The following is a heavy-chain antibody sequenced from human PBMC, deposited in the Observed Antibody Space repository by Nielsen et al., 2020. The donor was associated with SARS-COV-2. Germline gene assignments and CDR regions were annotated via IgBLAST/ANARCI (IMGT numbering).Heavy chain of an antibody. J-gene: IGHJ2*01. CDR2: IWYDGSNK. CDR3: ASDRTTVTQGDWYFDL. CDR1: GFTFSSYG. V-gene: IGHV3-33*01. Sequence: GGSLRLSCAASGFTFSSYGMHWVRQAPGKGLEWVAVIWYDGSNKYYADSVKGRFTISRDNAENSLYLQMNSLRAEDTAVYYCASDRTTVTQGDWYFDLWGRGTLVTVSS. D-gene: IGHD4-17*01.